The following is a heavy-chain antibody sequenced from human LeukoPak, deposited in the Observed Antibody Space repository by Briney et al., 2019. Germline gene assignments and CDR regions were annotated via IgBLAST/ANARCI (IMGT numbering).Heavy chain of an antibody. CDR1: GGSISSYY. CDR2: IYYSGST. D-gene: IGHD3-22*01. CDR3: ARAWYYYDSSGYKPLDAFDI. J-gene: IGHJ3*02. V-gene: IGHV4-59*01. Sequence: SETLSLTCTVSGGSISSYYWSWIRRPPGKGLEWIGYIYYSGSTNYNPSLKSRVTISVDTSKNQFSLKLSSVTAADTAVYYCARAWYYYDSSGYKPLDAFDIWGQGTMVTVSS.